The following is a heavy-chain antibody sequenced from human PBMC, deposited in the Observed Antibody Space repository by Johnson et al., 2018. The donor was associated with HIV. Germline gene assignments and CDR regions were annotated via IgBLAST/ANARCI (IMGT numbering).Heavy chain of an antibody. CDR2: IWYDGGDK. CDR1: GFTFSSYG. V-gene: IGHV3-33*06. J-gene: IGHJ3*02. CDR3: AKERRAPRAFDI. Sequence: QVQLVESGGGVVQPGRSLRLSCAASGFTFSSYGMHWVRQAPGKGLEWVAVIWYDGGDKYYADSVKGRFTISRDNSKSTLYLQMNSLRPEDTAVYYCAKERRAPRAFDIWGQGTMVTVSS.